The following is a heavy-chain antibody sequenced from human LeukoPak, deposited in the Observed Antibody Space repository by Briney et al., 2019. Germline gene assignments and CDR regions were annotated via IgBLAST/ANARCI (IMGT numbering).Heavy chain of an antibody. J-gene: IGHJ6*02. V-gene: IGHV4-4*02. Sequence: SETLSLTCADSGDSISSSKWWSWVRQPPGKGLEWIGEIYHSGSTNYNPSLKSRVSISVDKSKNQFSLKLYSVTAADTAVYYCARDSGLRSGMDVWGQGTTATVSS. CDR1: GDSISSSKW. CDR2: IYHSGST. CDR3: ARDSGLRSGMDV. D-gene: IGHD4-17*01.